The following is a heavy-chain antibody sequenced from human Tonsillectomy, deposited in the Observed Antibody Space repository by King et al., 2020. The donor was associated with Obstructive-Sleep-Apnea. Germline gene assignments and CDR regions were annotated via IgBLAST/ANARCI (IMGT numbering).Heavy chain of an antibody. J-gene: IGHJ4*02. V-gene: IGHV3-30*04. CDR3: ARDPYSNSWTSPDY. Sequence: VQLVESGGGVVQPGRSLRLSCAASGFTFSSYAMHLVRQAPGKGLEGVAVIFYDGNNDYYADSLKGRFTISRDNSRNTLYLQMNRLRGEDTAVYYCARDPYSNSWTSPDYWGQGTLVTVSS. CDR1: GFTFSSYA. CDR2: IFYDGNND. D-gene: IGHD6-13*01.